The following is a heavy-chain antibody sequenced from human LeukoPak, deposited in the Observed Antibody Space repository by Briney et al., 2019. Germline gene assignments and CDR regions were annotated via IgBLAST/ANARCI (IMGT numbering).Heavy chain of an antibody. J-gene: IGHJ5*02. D-gene: IGHD6-19*01. Sequence: SETLSLTCTVSGGSISTYSWTWIRQPPGKGLEWIGNIYYSGSTNYNPSLKSRVTISIDTSKNQFSLKVSSVTAADTAVYYSARAHSSGWPHMFDPWGQGTLVTVPS. V-gene: IGHV4-59*01. CDR1: GGSISTYS. CDR2: IYYSGST. CDR3: ARAHSSGWPHMFDP.